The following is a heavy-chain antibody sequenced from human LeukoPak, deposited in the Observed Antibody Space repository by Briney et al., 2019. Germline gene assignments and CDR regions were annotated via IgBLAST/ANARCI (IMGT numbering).Heavy chain of an antibody. CDR1: GYTFTGYY. CDR2: INPNSGGT. CDR3: ARGTGYSSGWSDFQH. Sequence: ASVKVSFKASGYTFTGYYMHWVRQAPGQGLEWMGWINPNSGGTNYAQKFQGRVTMTRDTSISTAYMELSRLRSDNTAVYYCARGTGYSSGWSDFQHWGQGTLVTVSS. V-gene: IGHV1-2*02. D-gene: IGHD6-19*01. J-gene: IGHJ1*01.